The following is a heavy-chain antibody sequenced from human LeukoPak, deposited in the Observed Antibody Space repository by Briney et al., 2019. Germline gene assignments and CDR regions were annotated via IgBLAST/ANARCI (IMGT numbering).Heavy chain of an antibody. V-gene: IGHV3-48*04. D-gene: IGHD2-21*01. CDR1: GFTFSNYD. Sequence: GGSLRLSCTASGFTFSNYDMQWVRQAPGKGLEWVSYISSSSSTIYYTDSVKGRFIISRDNAKNSLYLHMSSLRPGDTAVYYCARDYFTSFDYWGQGTLVTVSS. CDR3: ARDYFTSFDY. CDR2: ISSSSSTI. J-gene: IGHJ4*02.